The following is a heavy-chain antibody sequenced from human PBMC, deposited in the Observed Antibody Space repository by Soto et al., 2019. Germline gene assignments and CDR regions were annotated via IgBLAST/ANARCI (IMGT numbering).Heavy chain of an antibody. J-gene: IGHJ6*02. D-gene: IGHD3-22*01. CDR1: GFTFSSYS. V-gene: IGHV3-21*01. CDR2: ISSSSSYI. Sequence: GGSLRLSCAASGFTFSSYSMNWVRQAPGKGLEGVSSISSSSSYIYYADSVKGRFTISRDNAKNSLYLQMNSLRAEDTAVYYCARDLFYYDSSGYYRPSYYYGMDVWGQGTTVTVSS. CDR3: ARDLFYYDSSGYYRPSYYYGMDV.